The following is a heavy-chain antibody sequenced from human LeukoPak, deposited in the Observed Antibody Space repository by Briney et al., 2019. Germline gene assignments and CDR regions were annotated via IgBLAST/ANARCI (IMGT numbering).Heavy chain of an antibody. CDR3: AKDIVVVPAARGRYYYYGMDV. V-gene: IGHV3-30*18. CDR1: GFTFSSYG. CDR2: ISYDGSNK. D-gene: IGHD2-2*01. Sequence: PGRSLRLSCAASGFTFSSYGMHWVRQAPGKGLEWVAVISYDGSNKYYADSVKGRFTISRDNSKNTLYLQMNSLRAEGTAVYYCAKDIVVVPAARGRYYYYGMDVWGQGTTVTVSS. J-gene: IGHJ6*02.